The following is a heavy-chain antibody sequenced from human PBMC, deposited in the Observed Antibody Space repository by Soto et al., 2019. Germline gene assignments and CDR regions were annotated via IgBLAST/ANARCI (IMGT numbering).Heavy chain of an antibody. J-gene: IGHJ4*02. Sequence: PSETLSLTCTVSGGSISSSSYYWGWIRQPPGKGLEWIGSIYYSGSTYYNPSLKSRVTISVDTSKNQFSLKLSSVTAADTAVYHFGRQTPDLDFWGKGSLVTVSS. CDR1: GGSISSSSYY. CDR2: IYYSGST. CDR3: GRQTPDLDF. V-gene: IGHV4-39*01.